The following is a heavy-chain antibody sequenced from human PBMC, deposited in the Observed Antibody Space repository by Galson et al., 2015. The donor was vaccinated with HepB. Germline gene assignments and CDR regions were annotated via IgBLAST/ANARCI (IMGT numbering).Heavy chain of an antibody. CDR2: ISSSSSYI. J-gene: IGHJ4*02. Sequence: SLRLSCAASGFTFSSYSMNWVRQAPGKGLEWVSSISSSSSYIYYADSVKGRFTISRDNAKNSLYLQMNSLRAEDTAVYYCATGSYCSSTSGLAPFDYWGQGTLVTVSS. CDR1: GFTFSSYS. D-gene: IGHD2-2*01. CDR3: ATGSYCSSTSGLAPFDY. V-gene: IGHV3-21*01.